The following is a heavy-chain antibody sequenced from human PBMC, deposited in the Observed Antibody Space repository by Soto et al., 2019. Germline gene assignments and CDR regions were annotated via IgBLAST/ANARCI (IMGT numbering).Heavy chain of an antibody. CDR3: ARRGSSSAYNYSGMDV. V-gene: IGHV5-51*01. D-gene: IGHD1-26*01. CDR2: IYPLDSDT. CDR1: GYKFSTYW. J-gene: IGHJ6*02. Sequence: GESLKISCKGSGYKFSTYWIGWVRQMPGKGLEWMGIIYPLDSDTKYSPSFQGQVTISVDKSISTAYLQWSSLKASDTAKYYCARRGSSSAYNYSGMDVWGQGTTVTVSS.